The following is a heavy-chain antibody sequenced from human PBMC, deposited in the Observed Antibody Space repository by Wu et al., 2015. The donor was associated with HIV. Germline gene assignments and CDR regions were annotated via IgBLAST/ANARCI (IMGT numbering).Heavy chain of an antibody. V-gene: IGHV1-2*02. CDR3: ARKDIVVVPAAMGQGATHYYYYYMDV. CDR1: GYTFTGYY. J-gene: IGHJ6*03. Sequence: QVQLVQSGAEVKKPGASVKVSCKASGYTFTGYYMHWVRQAPGQGLEWMGWINPNSGGTNYAQKFQGRVTMTRDTSISTAYMELSRLRSDDTAVYYCARKDIVVVPAAMGQGATHYYYYYMDVWGKGTTVTVSS. D-gene: IGHD2-2*01. CDR2: INPNSGGT.